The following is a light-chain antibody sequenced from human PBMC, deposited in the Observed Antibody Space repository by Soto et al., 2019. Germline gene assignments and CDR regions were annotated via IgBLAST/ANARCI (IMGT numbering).Light chain of an antibody. J-gene: IGKJ4*01. V-gene: IGKV3-15*01. CDR2: GAS. CDR1: QSVGSD. CDR3: QQYNNWPLT. Sequence: IAMTQSPATLSVSKGERATFSCRASQSVGSDLAWYQQKPGQAPRLLIYGASSRATGIPVRLSGSGSGTEFTLTISSLQSEDVAVYYCQQYNNWPLTFGGGSNVDIK.